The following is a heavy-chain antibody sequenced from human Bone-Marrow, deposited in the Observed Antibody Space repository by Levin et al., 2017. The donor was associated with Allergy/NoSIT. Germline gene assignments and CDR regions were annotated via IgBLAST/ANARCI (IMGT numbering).Heavy chain of an antibody. CDR2: INPSDGRT. Sequence: PGESLKISCKASGYTFTRCYMHWVRQAPGQGLEWMGVINPSDGRTSYAEKIQGRVTMTRDTSTSTVYMELSSLRSEDTALYYCVRDDEVAGTDRLNYWGQGTLVTVSS. D-gene: IGHD6-19*01. J-gene: IGHJ4*02. CDR3: VRDDEVAGTDRLNY. V-gene: IGHV1-46*01. CDR1: GYTFTRCY.